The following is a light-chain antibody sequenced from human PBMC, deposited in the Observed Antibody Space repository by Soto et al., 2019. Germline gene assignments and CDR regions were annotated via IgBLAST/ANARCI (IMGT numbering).Light chain of an antibody. CDR1: QSIRAW. CDR3: QQYNSFPWT. V-gene: IGKV1-5*03. J-gene: IGKJ1*01. CDR2: KAS. Sequence: DIQMTQSPSTLSASEGDRVTITCRASQSIRAWLAWYQQKPGKAPNLLIYKASTLESGVPSRFSGSGSGAEFTLTISSLQPDDFATYYCQQYNSFPWTFGQGTKVEIK.